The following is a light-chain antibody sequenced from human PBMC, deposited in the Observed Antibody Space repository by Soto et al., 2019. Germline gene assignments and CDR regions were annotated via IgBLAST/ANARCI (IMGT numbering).Light chain of an antibody. CDR1: QTVSSSS. J-gene: IGKJ1*01. Sequence: DIVFTQSPGTLALSPGERATLSCRASQTVSSSSLAWYQQKPGQAPRLLIYGASSRATGIPDRFSGSGSGTDFTLTISRLEPEDFEVYYCQQYGSSPEWTFGQGTKVEI. CDR3: QQYGSSPEWT. V-gene: IGKV3-20*01. CDR2: GAS.